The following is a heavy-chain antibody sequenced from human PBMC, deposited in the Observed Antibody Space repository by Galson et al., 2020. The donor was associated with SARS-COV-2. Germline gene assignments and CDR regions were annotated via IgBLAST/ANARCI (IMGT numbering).Heavy chain of an antibody. CDR2: ISWNSGSI. CDR3: MVRGVIITKGWYFDL. CDR1: GFTFDDYA. V-gene: IGHV3-9*01. Sequence: GGSLRLSCAASGFTFDDYAMHWVRQAPGKGLEWVSGISWNSGSIGYADSVKGRFTISRDNAKNSLYLQMNSLRAEDTALYYCMVRGVIITKGWYFDLWGRGTLVTVSS. D-gene: IGHD3-10*01. J-gene: IGHJ2*01.